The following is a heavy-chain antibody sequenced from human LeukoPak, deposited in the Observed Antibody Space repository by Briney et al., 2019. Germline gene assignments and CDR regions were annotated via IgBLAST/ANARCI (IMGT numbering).Heavy chain of an antibody. CDR1: GFTFSSYS. V-gene: IGHV3-21*01. CDR2: ISSSSSYI. CDR3: ARDNDFWSGYPTPHAFDI. Sequence: PGGSLRLSCAASGFTFSSYSMNWVRQAPGKGLEWVSSISSSSSYIYYADSVKGRFTISRDNAKNSLYLQMNSLRAEDTAVYYCARDNDFWSGYPTPHAFDIWGQGTMVTVSS. D-gene: IGHD3-3*01. J-gene: IGHJ3*02.